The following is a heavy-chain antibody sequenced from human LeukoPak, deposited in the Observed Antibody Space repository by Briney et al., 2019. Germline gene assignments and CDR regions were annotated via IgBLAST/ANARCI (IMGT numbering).Heavy chain of an antibody. CDR3: ARFVRAARYYFDY. CDR2: IYYSGST. Sequence: SETLSLTCAVYGGSFSGYYWSWIRQPPGKGLEWIGYIYYSGSTNYNPSLKSRVTISVDTSKNQFSLKLSSVTAADTAVYYCARFVRAARYYFDYWGQGTLVTVSS. CDR1: GGSFSGYY. V-gene: IGHV4-59*01. J-gene: IGHJ4*02. D-gene: IGHD6-6*01.